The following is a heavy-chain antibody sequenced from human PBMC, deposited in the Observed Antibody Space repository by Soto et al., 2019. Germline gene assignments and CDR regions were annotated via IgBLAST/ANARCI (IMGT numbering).Heavy chain of an antibody. CDR1: GGSISNSNYY. J-gene: IGHJ4*02. CDR2: IYYTGNT. D-gene: IGHD3-22*01. Sequence: SETLSLTCNVSGGSISNSNYYWGWIRQPPGKGLEWIGSIYYTGNTYYNPSLKSRVTISVDTSKNQFSLKLDSVTAADTAVYFCERHSIWLLLSDYWGQGSLGTVSS. CDR3: ERHSIWLLLSDY. V-gene: IGHV4-39*01.